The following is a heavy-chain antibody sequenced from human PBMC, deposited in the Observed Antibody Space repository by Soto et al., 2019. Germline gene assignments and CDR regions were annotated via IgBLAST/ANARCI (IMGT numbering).Heavy chain of an antibody. CDR3: ARGPRITMVRGGHFDP. J-gene: IGHJ5*02. D-gene: IGHD3-10*01. CDR1: GGSFSGYY. Sequence: SETLSLTCAVYGGSFSGYYCSWIRQPPWKGLEWIGEINHSGSKNYNPSLKSRVTISVDTSKNQFSLKLSSVTAADTAVYYCARGPRITMVRGGHFDPWGQGTLVTVSS. V-gene: IGHV4-34*01. CDR2: INHSGSK.